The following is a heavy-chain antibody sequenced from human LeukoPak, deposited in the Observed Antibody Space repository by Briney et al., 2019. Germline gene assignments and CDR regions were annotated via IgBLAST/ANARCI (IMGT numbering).Heavy chain of an antibody. D-gene: IGHD6-13*01. CDR1: DGSISSYY. V-gene: IGHV4-59*08. CDR2: IYYSGST. J-gene: IGHJ4*02. Sequence: PSETLSLTCTVSDGSISSYYWSWIRQPPGKGLEWIGYIYYSGSTKYNPSLKSRVTISVDTSKNQFSLKLSSVTAADTAVYYCARQSHPSSSSWLLDHWGQGSLVTVSS. CDR3: ARQSHPSSSSWLLDH.